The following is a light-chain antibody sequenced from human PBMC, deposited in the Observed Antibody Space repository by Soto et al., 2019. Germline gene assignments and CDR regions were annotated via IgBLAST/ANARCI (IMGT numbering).Light chain of an antibody. V-gene: IGKV3-15*01. CDR3: QQYNDLPPLT. CDR1: QSIRTN. J-gene: IGKJ4*01. Sequence: PGERATLSCRASQSIRTNVAWYQQKPGQALRLLIYDASTRATGLSSRFSGSGSGTEFTLTISSLQSEDVAIYYCQQYNDLPPLTFGGGTRLDI. CDR2: DAS.